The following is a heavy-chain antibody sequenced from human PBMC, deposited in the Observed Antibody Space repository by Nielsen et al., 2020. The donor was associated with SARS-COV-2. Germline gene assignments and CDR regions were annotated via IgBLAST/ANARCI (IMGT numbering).Heavy chain of an antibody. V-gene: IGHV3-48*01. CDR1: GFTFSGYS. Sequence: GGSLRLSCAASGFTFSGYSMNWVRQAPGKGLEWVSYISSSSSTIYYADSVKGRFTISRDNAKNSLYLQMNSLRAEDTAVYYCAREGYSGYDAIRWDYYYYYYMDVWGKGTTVTVSS. D-gene: IGHD5-12*01. CDR2: ISSSSSTI. CDR3: AREGYSGYDAIRWDYYYYYYMDV. J-gene: IGHJ6*03.